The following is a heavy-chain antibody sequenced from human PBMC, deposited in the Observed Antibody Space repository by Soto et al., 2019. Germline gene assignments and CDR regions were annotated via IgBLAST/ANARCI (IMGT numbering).Heavy chain of an antibody. Sequence: GGSLRLSCAASGFSFSSYWMSWVRQATGKGREWVANIKQDGSEKYYVDSVKGRFTISRDNAKNSLYLQMNSLRAEDTAVYYCARDLSSSWDFYYYYYMDVWGKATTVTVSS. D-gene: IGHD6-13*01. V-gene: IGHV3-7*01. CDR3: ARDLSSSWDFYYYYYMDV. CDR1: GFSFSSYW. J-gene: IGHJ6*03. CDR2: IKQDGSEK.